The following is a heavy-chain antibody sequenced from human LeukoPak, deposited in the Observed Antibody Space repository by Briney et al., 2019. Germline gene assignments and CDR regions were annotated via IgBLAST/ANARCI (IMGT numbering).Heavy chain of an antibody. Sequence: PGGSLRLSCAASGVTLSSYAMTWVRQAPGKGLEGVSYISSGGGATYYADSVKGRFTISRDNAKTSLYLQMHSLKVEDTAVYYCARGMSYYGSGSYYNAFDYWGQGTQVTVSS. D-gene: IGHD3-10*01. J-gene: IGHJ4*02. CDR2: ISSGGGAT. CDR1: GVTLSSYA. CDR3: ARGMSYYGSGSYYNAFDY. V-gene: IGHV3-48*01.